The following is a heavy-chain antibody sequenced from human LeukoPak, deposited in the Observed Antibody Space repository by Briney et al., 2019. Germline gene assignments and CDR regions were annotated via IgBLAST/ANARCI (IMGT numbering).Heavy chain of an antibody. D-gene: IGHD3-22*01. J-gene: IGHJ1*01. V-gene: IGHV3-48*01. Sequence: GGSLRLSCAASGFTFSSYSMNWVRQAPGKGLEWVSYISSSSSTIYYADSVTGRFTISRDNAKNSLYLQMNSLRAEDTAVYYCARDTAGSGYYYGPEYFQHWGQGTLVTVSS. CDR3: ARDTAGSGYYYGPEYFQH. CDR2: ISSSSSTI. CDR1: GFTFSSYS.